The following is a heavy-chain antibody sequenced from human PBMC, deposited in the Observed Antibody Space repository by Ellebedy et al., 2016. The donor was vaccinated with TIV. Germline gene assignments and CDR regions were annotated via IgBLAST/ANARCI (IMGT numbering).Heavy chain of an antibody. J-gene: IGHJ1*01. CDR3: AREGRRYGGNSVYFQH. D-gene: IGHD4-23*01. CDR2: IIPIFGTA. CDR1: GGTFSSYA. V-gene: IGHV1-69*13. Sequence: ASVKVSCKASGGTFSSYAISWVRQAPGQGLEWMGGIIPIFGTANYAQKFQGRVTITADESTSTAYMELSSLRSEDTAVYYCAREGRRYGGNSVYFQHWGQGTLVTVSS.